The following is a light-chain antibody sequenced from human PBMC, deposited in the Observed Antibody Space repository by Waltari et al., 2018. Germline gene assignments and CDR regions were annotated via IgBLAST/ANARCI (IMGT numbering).Light chain of an antibody. V-gene: IGLV3-21*02. CDR3: QVWDSGADHVV. CDR2: NDS. Sequence: SYVLTQPPSVSVAPGQTASITCGGNNIGSKSVHWYQQKPGQAPVLVVYNDSYRPSGIPERFSGSNSGNTATLTISRVEAGDEADYYCQVWDSGADHVVFGGGTKLTVL. J-gene: IGLJ2*01. CDR1: NIGSKS.